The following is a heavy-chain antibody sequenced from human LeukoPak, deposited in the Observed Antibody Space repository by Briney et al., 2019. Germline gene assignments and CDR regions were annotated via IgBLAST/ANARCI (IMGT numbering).Heavy chain of an antibody. CDR1: GFTFSSYS. CDR2: ISSSSSYI. J-gene: IGHJ3*02. V-gene: IGHV3-21*01. Sequence: GGSLRLSCAASGFTFSSYSMNWVRQAPGKGLEWVSSISSSSSYIYYADSVKGRFTISRDNAKNSLYLQMNSLRAEDTAVYYCARDRSSGTLDDAFDIWGQVTMVPVSS. CDR3: ARDRSSGTLDDAFDI. D-gene: IGHD1-26*01.